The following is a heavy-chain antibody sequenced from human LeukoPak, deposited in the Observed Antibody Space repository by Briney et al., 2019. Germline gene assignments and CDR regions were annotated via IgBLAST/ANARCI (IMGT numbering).Heavy chain of an antibody. CDR3: ARVRFGSGYHYSFDY. V-gene: IGHV1-18*01. D-gene: IGHD3-22*01. CDR2: ISAYNGNT. J-gene: IGHJ4*02. Sequence: GASVKVSCKASGYTFTSYGISWVRQAPGQGLEWMGWISAYNGNTNYAQKLQGRVTMTSDTSTSTVYMELSSLRSEDTAVYYCARVRFGSGYHYSFDYWGQGTLVTVSS. CDR1: GYTFTSYG.